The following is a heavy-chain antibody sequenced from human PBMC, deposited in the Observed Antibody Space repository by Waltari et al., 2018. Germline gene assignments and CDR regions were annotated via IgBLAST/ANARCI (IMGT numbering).Heavy chain of an antibody. Sequence: QVQLQESGPGLVKPSETLSLTCAVSGYSISSGYYWGWIRQPPGKGLEWIGSIYHSGSTYYTPSLKSRVTISVDTSKNQFSLKLSSVTAADTAVYYCARDLSYDSSGYYGVDYFDYWGQGTLVTVSS. J-gene: IGHJ4*02. CDR2: IYHSGST. CDR3: ARDLSYDSSGYYGVDYFDY. D-gene: IGHD3-22*01. V-gene: IGHV4-38-2*02. CDR1: GYSISSGYY.